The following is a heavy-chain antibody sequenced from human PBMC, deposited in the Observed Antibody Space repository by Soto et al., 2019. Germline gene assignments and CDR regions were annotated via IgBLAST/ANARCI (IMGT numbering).Heavy chain of an antibody. J-gene: IGHJ6*03. CDR2: INSDGSST. V-gene: IGHV3-74*01. D-gene: IGHD4-17*01. CDR1: GFTFSSYW. CDR3: ARVTVTTAGYYYYYMDV. Sequence: GGSLRLSCAASGFTFSSYWMHWVRQAPGKGLVWVSRINSDGSSTSYADSVKGRFTISRDNAKNTLYLQMNSLRAEDTAVYYCARVTVTTAGYYYYYMDVWGKGTTVTVSS.